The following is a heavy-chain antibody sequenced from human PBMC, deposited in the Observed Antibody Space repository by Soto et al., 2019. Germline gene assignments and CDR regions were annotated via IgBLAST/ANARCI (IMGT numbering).Heavy chain of an antibody. J-gene: IGHJ4*02. CDR2: IYNSGNT. D-gene: IGHD6-6*01. Sequence: PSETLSLTCTVSGGSISSGGYYWSWIRQPPGKGLEWIGYIYNSGNTYYNPSLRSRVTISVDTSKNQFSPKLTSVTAADTAVYYCAAPPRYWGQGTLVTVSS. CDR1: GGSISSGGYY. V-gene: IGHV4-61*08. CDR3: AAPPRY.